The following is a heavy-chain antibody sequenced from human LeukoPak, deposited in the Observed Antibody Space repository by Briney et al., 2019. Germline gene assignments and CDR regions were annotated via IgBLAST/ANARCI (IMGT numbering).Heavy chain of an antibody. Sequence: SVKVSCKASGVTFSSYSISWVRQAPRQGLEWMGGIIPIFGTANYAQKFQGRVTITTDESTSTAYMELSSLRSEDTAVYFCASTGCSSWYCGNFDYWGQGTLVTVSS. CDR1: GVTFSSYS. CDR3: ASTGCSSWYCGNFDY. V-gene: IGHV1-69*05. D-gene: IGHD6-13*01. CDR2: IIPIFGTA. J-gene: IGHJ4*02.